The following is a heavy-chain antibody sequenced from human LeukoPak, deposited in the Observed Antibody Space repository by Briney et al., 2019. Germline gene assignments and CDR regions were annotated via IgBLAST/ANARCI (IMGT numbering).Heavy chain of an antibody. Sequence: PGESLRLSCSASGFTFSSYWMSWVRQAPGKGLEWVAHINQGASEQYYVDSVKGRFTISRDDAKNSLYLQMNSLRAEDTAVYYCAKRPPGDYSNYDRYYFDYWGQGTLVTVSS. CDR1: GFTFSSYW. CDR2: INQGASEQ. D-gene: IGHD4-11*01. CDR3: AKRPPGDYSNYDRYYFDY. V-gene: IGHV3-7*03. J-gene: IGHJ4*02.